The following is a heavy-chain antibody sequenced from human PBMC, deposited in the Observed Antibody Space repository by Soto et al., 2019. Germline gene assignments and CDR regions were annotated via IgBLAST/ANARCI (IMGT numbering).Heavy chain of an antibody. CDR1: GGSISSGGYS. CDR2: IYHSGST. J-gene: IGHJ3*02. V-gene: IGHV4-30-2*01. CDR3: ARAYPMIVVENDAFDI. Sequence: PSETLSLTCAVSGGSISSGGYSWSWIRQPPGKGLEWIGYIYHSGSTYYNPSLKSRVTISVDRSKNQFSLKLSSVTAADTAVYYCARAYPMIVVENDAFDIWGQGTMVTVSS. D-gene: IGHD3-22*01.